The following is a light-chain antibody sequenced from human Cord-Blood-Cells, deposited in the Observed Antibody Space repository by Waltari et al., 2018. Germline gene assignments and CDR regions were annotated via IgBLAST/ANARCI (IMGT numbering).Light chain of an antibody. CDR1: SSNIGRNY. CDR3: AAWDDSLSGWV. CDR2: RNN. J-gene: IGLJ3*02. V-gene: IGLV1-47*01. Sequence: QSVLTQPPSPSGTPGQRVNIPCSGSSSNIGRNYVYWYQQLPGTAPKLLIYRNNQRPSGVPDRFSGSKSGTSASLAISGLRSEDEADYYCAAWDDSLSGWVFGGGTKLTVL.